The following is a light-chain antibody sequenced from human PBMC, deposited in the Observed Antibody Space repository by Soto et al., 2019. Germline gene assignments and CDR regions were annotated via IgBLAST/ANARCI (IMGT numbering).Light chain of an antibody. CDR3: PQSNSHSLIS. Sequence: DIQMTQSPSTLSASVGDRVTITCRASQSISTWLAWYQQKPGKAPKLLIYDASTLESGVPSRFSGSGSGTEFTLTISSLQPDDFATYYCPQSNSHSLISFGGGTKV. CDR2: DAS. CDR1: QSISTW. J-gene: IGKJ4*01. V-gene: IGKV1-5*01.